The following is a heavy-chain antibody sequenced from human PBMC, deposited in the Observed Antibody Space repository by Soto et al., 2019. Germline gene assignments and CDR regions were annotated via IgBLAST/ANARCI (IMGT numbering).Heavy chain of an antibody. Sequence: SETLSLTCTVSRGSISSSSYYWGWIRQPPGKGLEWIGSIYYSGSTYYNPSLKSRVSISVDTSKNQFSLKLNSVTAADTAVYYCARGRHDSSGYYSFDFWGQGTLVTVSS. D-gene: IGHD3-22*01. CDR2: IYYSGST. CDR3: ARGRHDSSGYYSFDF. J-gene: IGHJ4*02. V-gene: IGHV4-39*01. CDR1: RGSISSSSYY.